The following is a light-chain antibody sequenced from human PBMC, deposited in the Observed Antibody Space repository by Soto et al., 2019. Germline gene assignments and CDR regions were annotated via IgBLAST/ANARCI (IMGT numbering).Light chain of an antibody. J-gene: IGKJ5*01. CDR2: DAS. Sequence: DIQITQSPASLSSSVRDRFTITCQASQNINNYLNWYQQKPGRAPKLLIYDASNLEAGVPSRFRGSGSGTDFTFTISRLQPEDIATYYCQQYENLPTFGQGTRLEIK. CDR3: QQYENLPT. V-gene: IGKV1-33*01. CDR1: QNINNY.